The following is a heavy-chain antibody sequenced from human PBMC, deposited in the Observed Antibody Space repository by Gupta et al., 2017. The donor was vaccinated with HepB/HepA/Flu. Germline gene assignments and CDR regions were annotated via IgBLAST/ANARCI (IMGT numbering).Heavy chain of an antibody. Sequence: EVQLLESGGGLVQPGGSLRLPCAASGFTLNYHWMSWVRQAPGRGLEWMASINQDGSVKHHVDSVKGRFTISRDNAENSLYFQMNSLRAEDTAVYYCARLRGEVTTDDYWGQGTRVTVSS. CDR1: GFTLNYHW. D-gene: IGHD3-16*01. CDR2: INQDGSVK. J-gene: IGHJ4*02. V-gene: IGHV3-7*01. CDR3: ARLRGEVTTDDY.